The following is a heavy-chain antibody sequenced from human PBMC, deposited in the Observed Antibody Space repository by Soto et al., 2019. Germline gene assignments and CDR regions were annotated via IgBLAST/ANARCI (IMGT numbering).Heavy chain of an antibody. V-gene: IGHV1-69*13. CDR2: IIPVFGTP. CDR3: ARGDATKIVVTTYYAMDV. Sequence: SVKVSCKASGGTFSSYAISWVRQAPGQGLEWMGAIIPVFGTPNYAQKFQDRVTITADESTTTVYMEVRSLTSEDTAVYYCARGDATKIVVTTYYAMDVWGQGTTVTVSS. CDR1: GGTFSSYA. D-gene: IGHD3-22*01. J-gene: IGHJ6*02.